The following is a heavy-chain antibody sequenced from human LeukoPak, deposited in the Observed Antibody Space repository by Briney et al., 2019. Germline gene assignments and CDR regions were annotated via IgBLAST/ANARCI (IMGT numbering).Heavy chain of an antibody. Sequence: PSETLSLTCTVSGGSISSYYWSWIRQPPGKGLEWIGYIYYSGSTNYNPSLKSRVTISVDTSKNQFPLKLSSVTAADTAVYYCAISAGGLDFDYWGQGTLVTVSS. D-gene: IGHD4-23*01. CDR2: IYYSGST. CDR3: AISAGGLDFDY. V-gene: IGHV4-59*08. CDR1: GGSISSYY. J-gene: IGHJ4*02.